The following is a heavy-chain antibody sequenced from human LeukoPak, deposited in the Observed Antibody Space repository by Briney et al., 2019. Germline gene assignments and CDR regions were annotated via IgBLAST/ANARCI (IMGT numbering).Heavy chain of an antibody. J-gene: IGHJ4*02. CDR1: GFTVSSNY. CDR2: IYNIGTT. V-gene: IGHV3-53*01. CDR3: AKGFMTTVTYYFDY. D-gene: IGHD4-17*01. Sequence: PGGSLRLSCAASGFTVSSNYMSWVRQAPGKGLEWVSIIYNIGTTYYTDSVKGRFTISRDNSKNTLYLQMNSLRAEDTAVYYCAKGFMTTVTYYFDYWGQGTLVTVSS.